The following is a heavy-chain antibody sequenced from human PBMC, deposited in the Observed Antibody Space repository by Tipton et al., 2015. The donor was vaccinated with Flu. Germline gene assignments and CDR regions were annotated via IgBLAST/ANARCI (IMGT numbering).Heavy chain of an antibody. CDR2: VNGDGSRT. CDR1: GFTFSDYW. CDR3: ARAVGGGDAY. V-gene: IGHV3-74*01. D-gene: IGHD3-16*01. Sequence: SGFTFSDYWMHWVRQVPGKGLVWVACVNGDGSRTIYADSVRGRFTIYRDNARNTQYLQMNNLKVDDTAIYYCARAVGGGDAYWGPGTLVTVSS. J-gene: IGHJ4*02.